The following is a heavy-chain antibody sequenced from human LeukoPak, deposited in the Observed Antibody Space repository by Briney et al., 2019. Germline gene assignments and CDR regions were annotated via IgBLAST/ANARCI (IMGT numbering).Heavy chain of an antibody. Sequence: PSETLSLTCTVSGGSISSYYWSWIRQPPGEGLEWIGYIYYSGSTNYNPSLKSRVTISVDTSKNQFSLKLSSVTAADTAVYYCAGLYYYDSSGYYYGYYYYMDVWGKGTTVTVS. CDR1: GGSISSYY. V-gene: IGHV4-59*01. CDR3: AGLYYYDSSGYYYGYYYYMDV. CDR2: IYYSGST. J-gene: IGHJ6*03. D-gene: IGHD3-22*01.